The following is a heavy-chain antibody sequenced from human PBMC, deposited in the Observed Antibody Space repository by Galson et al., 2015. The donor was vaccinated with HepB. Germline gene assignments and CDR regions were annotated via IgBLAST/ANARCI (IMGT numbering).Heavy chain of an antibody. Sequence: SLRLSCAASGFTFSSSGTHWVRQAPGKGLEWVSGIISGSGGSTYYADSVKGRFTIFRDNFKNTLYLQMNSLRAEDTAVYYCAKDVGSRTSYDYWGQGTLVTVSS. CDR2: IISGSGGST. D-gene: IGHD2-2*01. J-gene: IGHJ4*02. CDR1: GFTFSSSG. CDR3: AKDVGSRTSYDY. V-gene: IGHV3-23*01.